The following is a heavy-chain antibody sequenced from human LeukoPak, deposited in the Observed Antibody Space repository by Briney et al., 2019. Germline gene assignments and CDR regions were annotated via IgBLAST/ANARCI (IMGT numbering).Heavy chain of an antibody. CDR3: ATDVTMVRGVLDY. D-gene: IGHD3-10*01. J-gene: IGHJ4*02. V-gene: IGHV3-30*02. Sequence: GGSLRLSCAASGFTFSHNAMHWVRQAPGRGLEWVAVIWYDGSDKYYADSAKGRFTISRDNSKNTLYLQMNSLRAEDTAVYYCATDVTMVRGVLDYWGRGTLVTVSS. CDR2: IWYDGSDK. CDR1: GFTFSHNA.